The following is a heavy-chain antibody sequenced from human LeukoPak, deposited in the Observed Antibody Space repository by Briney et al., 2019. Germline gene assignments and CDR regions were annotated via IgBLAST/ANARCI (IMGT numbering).Heavy chain of an antibody. CDR2: ISGSGGRT. V-gene: IGHV3-23*01. CDR3: AKEFDSSGYFNY. Sequence: GGSLRLSCVASGFTFSSYAMSWVRQAPGKGLEWVSAISGSGGRTYYADSVKGRFTISRDNSKNTLYLQMNSLRAEDTAVYYCAKEFDSSGYFNYWGQGTLVTVSS. D-gene: IGHD3-22*01. J-gene: IGHJ4*02. CDR1: GFTFSSYA.